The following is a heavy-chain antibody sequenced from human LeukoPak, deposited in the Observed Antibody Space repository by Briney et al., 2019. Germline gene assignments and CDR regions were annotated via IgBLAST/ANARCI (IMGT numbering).Heavy chain of an antibody. CDR2: ISYDGSNK. Sequence: PGGSLRLSCAASGFSFNSYAFHWVRQAPGKGLEWVAVISYDGSNKYYADSVKGRFTISRDNSKNTLYLQMNSLRAEDTAVYYCAREAGKYYYYYYGMDVWGQGTTVTVSS. J-gene: IGHJ6*02. CDR3: AREAGKYYYYYYGMDV. V-gene: IGHV3-30-3*01. D-gene: IGHD6-19*01. CDR1: GFSFNSYA.